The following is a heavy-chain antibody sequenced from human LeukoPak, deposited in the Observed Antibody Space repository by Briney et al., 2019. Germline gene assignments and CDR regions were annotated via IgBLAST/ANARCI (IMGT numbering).Heavy chain of an antibody. CDR1: GFTFSSYE. J-gene: IGHJ3*02. CDR2: ISSSSSYI. Sequence: PGGSLRLSCAASGFTFSSYEMNWVRQAPGKGLEWVSSISSSSSYIYYADSVKGRFTISRDNAKNSLYLQMNSLGAEDTAVYYCAREAYYYDSSGQRGDNAFDIWGQGTMVTVSS. D-gene: IGHD3-22*01. V-gene: IGHV3-21*01. CDR3: AREAYYYDSSGQRGDNAFDI.